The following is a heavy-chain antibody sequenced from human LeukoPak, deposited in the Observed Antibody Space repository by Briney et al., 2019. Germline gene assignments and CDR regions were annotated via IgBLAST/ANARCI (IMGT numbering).Heavy chain of an antibody. V-gene: IGHV3-21*01. CDR2: ISSSSCYI. D-gene: IGHD3-22*01. Sequence: PGGALRLSCVASGFTFSSYSMNWVRPAPGKGLAWVSSISSSSCYIYYADSVKGRFTISRDNAKNSLYLQMNSLRAEATAVYYCARDGSYDSSGYFGYWGQGTLVTVSS. CDR3: ARDGSYDSSGYFGY. J-gene: IGHJ4*02. CDR1: GFTFSSYS.